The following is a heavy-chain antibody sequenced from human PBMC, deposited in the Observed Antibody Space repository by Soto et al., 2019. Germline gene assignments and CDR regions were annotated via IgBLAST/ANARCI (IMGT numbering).Heavy chain of an antibody. Sequence: GESLKISCKGSGYSFTSYWIGWVRQMPGKGLEWMGIIYPGDSDTRYSPSFQGQVTISADKSISTAYLQWSSLKASDTAMYYCARTPPGGYDFMYYFDYWGQGTLVTVSS. CDR3: ARTPPGGYDFMYYFDY. CDR2: IYPGDSDT. D-gene: IGHD5-12*01. V-gene: IGHV5-51*01. CDR1: GYSFTSYW. J-gene: IGHJ4*02.